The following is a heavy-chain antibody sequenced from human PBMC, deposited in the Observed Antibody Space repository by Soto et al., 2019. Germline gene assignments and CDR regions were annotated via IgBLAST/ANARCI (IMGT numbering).Heavy chain of an antibody. CDR1: SGSISSSNW. D-gene: IGHD3-10*01. J-gene: IGHJ6*03. Sequence: QVQLQESGPGLVKPSGTLSLTCAVSSGSISSSNWWSWVRQPPGKGLEWIGEIYHSGSTNYNPSLKSRVTISVDKSKNQFSLKLSSVTAADTAVYYCPRTPIGGSGSSEIYYYYYMDVWGKGTTVTVSS. CDR3: PRTPIGGSGSSEIYYYYYMDV. CDR2: IYHSGST. V-gene: IGHV4-4*02.